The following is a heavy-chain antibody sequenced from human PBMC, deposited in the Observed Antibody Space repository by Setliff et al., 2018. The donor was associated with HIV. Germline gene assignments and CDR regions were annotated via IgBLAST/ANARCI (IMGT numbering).Heavy chain of an antibody. V-gene: IGHV4-34*01. Sequence: SQTLSLTCAVYGGSFSGYYWGWIRQPPGKGLEWIGEIHHSGITNYNPSLKSRVTISIDTSKNQFSLKLSSVTAADTAVCSCARATPFVVVPAAPNYYYYMDVWGKGTTVTVSS. D-gene: IGHD2-2*01. CDR2: IHHSGIT. CDR1: GGSFSGYY. J-gene: IGHJ6*03. CDR3: ARATPFVVVPAAPNYYYYMDV.